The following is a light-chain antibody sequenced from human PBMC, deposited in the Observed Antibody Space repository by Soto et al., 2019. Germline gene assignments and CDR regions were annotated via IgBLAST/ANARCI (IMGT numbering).Light chain of an antibody. CDR3: QQYDYWPRT. Sequence: EILITQSPATLYVSPGERATLSCRASQSISSSKLAWYQQNPGQAPRLLMYGASNRATGIPARFSGSGSGTEFTLPISRLQSEDFAVYYCQQYDYWPRTFGQGTKVDIK. CDR1: QSISSS. V-gene: IGKV3-15*01. J-gene: IGKJ1*01. CDR2: GAS.